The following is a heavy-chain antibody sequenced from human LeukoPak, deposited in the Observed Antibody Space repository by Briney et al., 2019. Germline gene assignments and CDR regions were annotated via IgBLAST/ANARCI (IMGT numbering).Heavy chain of an antibody. V-gene: IGHV1-46*01. CDR2: INPSSGST. CDR1: GYTFTSYY. CDR3: ARDTALVTAPVYYGMDV. D-gene: IGHD5-18*01. J-gene: IGHJ6*02. Sequence: ASVKVSCKASGYTFTSYYMHWVRQAPGQGLEWMGIINPSSGSTSYAQKFQGRVTMTRDTSTSTVYMELSSLKSEDTAVYYCARDTALVTAPVYYGMDVWGQGTTVTVSS.